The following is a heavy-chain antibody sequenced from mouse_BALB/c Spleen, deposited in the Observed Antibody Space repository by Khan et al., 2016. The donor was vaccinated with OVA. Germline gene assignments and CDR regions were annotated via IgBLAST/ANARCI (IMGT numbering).Heavy chain of an antibody. CDR1: GYSFTNYG. J-gene: IGHJ1*01. V-gene: IGHV9-3-1*01. CDR2: INTYTGEP. D-gene: IGHD1-1*02. CDR3: ASGGYWYFDV. Sequence: QVQLKQSGPEVKKPGETVKISCKASGYSFTNYGMNWVRQAPGKGLKWMGWINTYTGEPTYADDFKGRFAFSLETSASTAYLQINNLKNGDTATYFCASGGYWYFDVWGAGTTVTVSS.